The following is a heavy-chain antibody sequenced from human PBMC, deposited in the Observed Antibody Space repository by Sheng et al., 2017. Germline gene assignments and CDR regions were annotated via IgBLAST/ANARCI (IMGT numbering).Heavy chain of an antibody. CDR2: ISYDGSNK. J-gene: IGHJ6*03. V-gene: IGHV3-30-3*01. D-gene: IGHD3-22*01. Sequence: QVQLVESGGGVVQPGRSLRLSCAASGFTFSSYAMHWVRQAPGKGLEWVAVISYDGSNKYYADSVKGRFTISRDNSKNTLYLQMNSLRAEDTAVYYCARDGKRLSIVVVLNYYYYMDVWGKGTTVTVSS. CDR3: ARDGKRLSIVVVLNYYYYMDV. CDR1: GFTFSSYA.